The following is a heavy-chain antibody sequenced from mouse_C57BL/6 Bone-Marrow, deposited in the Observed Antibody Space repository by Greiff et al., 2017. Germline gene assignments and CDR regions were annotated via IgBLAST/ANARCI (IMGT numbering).Heavy chain of an antibody. D-gene: IGHD6-1*01. V-gene: IGHV1-4*01. Sequence: VKLMESGAELARPGASVKMSCKASGYTFTSYTMHWVKQRPGQGLEWIGYINPSSGYTKYNQKFKDKATLTADKSSSTAYMQLSSLTSEDSAVYYCAISRLLCYWGQGTLVTVSA. CDR3: AISRLLCY. J-gene: IGHJ3*01. CDR1: GYTFTSYT. CDR2: INPSSGYT.